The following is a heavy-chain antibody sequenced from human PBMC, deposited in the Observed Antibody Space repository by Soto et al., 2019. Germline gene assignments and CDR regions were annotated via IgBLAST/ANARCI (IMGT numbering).Heavy chain of an antibody. CDR1: GYTFTSYC. CDR3: ARELGYSSSSYVGGFDY. Sequence: QVQLVQSGAEVKKPGASVKVSCKASGYTFTSYCISWVRQAPGQGLEWMGWISAYNGNTNYAQKLQGRVTMTTDTSTSTSSVEMGRIRPNAEAVDYCARELGYSSSSYVGGFDYWGQGTLVTVSS. J-gene: IGHJ4*02. V-gene: IGHV1-18*04. CDR2: ISAYNGNT. D-gene: IGHD6-6*01.